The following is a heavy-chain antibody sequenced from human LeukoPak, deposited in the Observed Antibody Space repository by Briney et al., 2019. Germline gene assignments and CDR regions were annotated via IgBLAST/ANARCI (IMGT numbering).Heavy chain of an antibody. V-gene: IGHV3-23*01. Sequence: GGSLRLSCAASGFIFSNYALSWVRQAPGKGLEWVSAMTGGTYSTYYADSVKGRFTISRDNAKNILYLQMNSLRAGDTAVYYCARGVTMATISPYGYWGQGTLVTVSS. CDR1: GFIFSNYA. D-gene: IGHD5-24*01. CDR3: ARGVTMATISPYGY. CDR2: MTGGTYST. J-gene: IGHJ4*02.